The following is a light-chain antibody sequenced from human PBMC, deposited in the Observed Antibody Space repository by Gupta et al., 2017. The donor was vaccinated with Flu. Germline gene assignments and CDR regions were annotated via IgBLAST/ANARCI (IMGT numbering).Light chain of an antibody. Sequence: DIQMTQSPSSLSASVGDRVTISCRASQDIRNNLGWYQQKPGKAPKRLLYAASSLQSGVPSRCSGSGSGTEFTLTVSSLQPEDFATYYCLPHNSYFLTFGGGTKVEIK. V-gene: IGKV1-17*01. J-gene: IGKJ4*01. CDR3: LPHNSYFLT. CDR1: QDIRNN. CDR2: AAS.